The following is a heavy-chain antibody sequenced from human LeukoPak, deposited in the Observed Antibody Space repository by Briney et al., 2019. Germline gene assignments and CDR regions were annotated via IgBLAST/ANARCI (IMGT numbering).Heavy chain of an antibody. J-gene: IGHJ4*02. CDR3: AKDAHWILFDD. V-gene: IGHV3-23*01. CDR2: IGGSGIRT. D-gene: IGHD2-2*03. Sequence: GGSLRLSCAASGFTFSSYGMSWVRQAPGKGLEWVSGIGGSGIRTYYADSVKGRFTISRDNSKNTLYLQMNSLRDEDTAVYYCAKDAHWILFDDWGQGTLVTVSS. CDR1: GFTFSSYG.